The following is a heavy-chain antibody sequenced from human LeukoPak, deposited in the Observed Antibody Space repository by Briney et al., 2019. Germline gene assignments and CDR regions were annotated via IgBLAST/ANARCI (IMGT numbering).Heavy chain of an antibody. CDR3: ARHGGSNWYVNWFDP. CDR2: IYDSGST. Sequence: ASETLSLTCTVSGGFISGYYWSWIRQSPGRGLEWLGYIYDSGSTKYNPSLKSRVTISVDASKNQISLKLTSMTAADTAVYYCARHGGSNWYVNWFDPWGQGILVTVSS. V-gene: IGHV4-59*01. D-gene: IGHD6-13*01. CDR1: GGFISGYY. J-gene: IGHJ5*02.